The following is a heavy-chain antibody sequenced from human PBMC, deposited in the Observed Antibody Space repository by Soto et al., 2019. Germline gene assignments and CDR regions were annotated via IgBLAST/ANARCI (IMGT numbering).Heavy chain of an antibody. V-gene: IGHV4-59*08. J-gene: IGHJ5*02. D-gene: IGHD3-9*01. CDR2: IYYSGST. CDR3: ATSHYDILTGYFAPGWFDP. Sequence: SETLSLTCTVSGGSISSYYGSWIRQPPGKGLEWIGYIYYSGSTNYNPSLKSRVTISVDTSKNQFSLKLSSVTAADTAVYYCATSHYDILTGYFAPGWFDPWGQGTLVTVSS. CDR1: GGSISSYY.